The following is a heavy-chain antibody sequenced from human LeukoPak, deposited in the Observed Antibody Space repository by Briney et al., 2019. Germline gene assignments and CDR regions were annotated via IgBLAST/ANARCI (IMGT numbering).Heavy chain of an antibody. D-gene: IGHD6-13*01. V-gene: IGHV6-1*01. CDR2: TYYRSKWYN. J-gene: IGHJ5*02. Sequence: SQTLSLTCAISGDSVSSNSAACNWIRQSPSRGLEWLGRTYYRSKWYNDYAVSVKSRITINPDTSKNQFSLQLNSVTPEDTAVYYCARAGSSWYSGFDPWGQGTLVTVSS. CDR1: GDSVSSNSAA. CDR3: ARAGSSWYSGFDP.